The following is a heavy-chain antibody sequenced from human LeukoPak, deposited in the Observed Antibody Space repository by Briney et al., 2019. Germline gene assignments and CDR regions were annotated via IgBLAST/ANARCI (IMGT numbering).Heavy chain of an antibody. V-gene: IGHV3-7*03. J-gene: IGHJ4*02. Sequence: GGSLRLSCTASGFTFSNLWMGWVRQAPGKGLEWVANIKEDGSVKFYVDSVRGRFTISRDNTKSSLYLQMNGLRAEDTAMYYCARGDFNDLRYGCWGQGSLVTVSS. CDR3: ARGDFNDLRYGC. D-gene: IGHD2-21*02. CDR2: IKEDGSVK. CDR1: GFTFSNLW.